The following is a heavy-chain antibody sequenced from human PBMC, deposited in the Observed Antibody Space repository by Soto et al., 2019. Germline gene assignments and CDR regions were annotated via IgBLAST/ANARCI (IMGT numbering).Heavy chain of an antibody. D-gene: IGHD2-15*01. J-gene: IGHJ4*02. Sequence: SVKVSCKASGGTFSSYAISWVRQAPGQGLEWMGGIIPIFGTANYAQKFQGRVTITADKSTSTAYMELSSLRSEDTAVYYCASLNCSGGSCYANYWGQGTLVTVSS. CDR3: ASLNCSGGSCYANY. CDR1: GGTFSSYA. V-gene: IGHV1-69*06. CDR2: IIPIFGTA.